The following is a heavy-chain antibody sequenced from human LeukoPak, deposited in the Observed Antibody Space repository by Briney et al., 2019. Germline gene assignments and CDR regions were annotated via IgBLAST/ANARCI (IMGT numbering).Heavy chain of an antibody. CDR1: GFTFSSYW. Sequence: PGGSLRLSCAASGFTFSSYWMHWVRQAPGKGLVWVSRTNSDGSSTSYADSVKGRFTISRDNAKNTLYLQMNSLRAEDTAVYYCARDQDGDYYFDYWGQGTLVTVSS. CDR3: ARDQDGDYYFDY. J-gene: IGHJ4*02. D-gene: IGHD4-17*01. CDR2: TNSDGSST. V-gene: IGHV3-74*01.